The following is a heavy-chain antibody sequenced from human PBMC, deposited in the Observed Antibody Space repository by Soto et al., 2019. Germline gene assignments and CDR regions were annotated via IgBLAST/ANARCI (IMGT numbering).Heavy chain of an antibody. Sequence: QVQLQETGPGLVKPSQTLSLTCTVSADSISSGAYYWSWVRQLPGKGLEWIGYIHSSGSSYYTPSLKRRLTISIHTSETQCYRNRNSVTAADTAVYYCASSRKGGWTCDHWGQGTLVTVSS. D-gene: IGHD6-19*01. J-gene: IGHJ4*02. CDR1: ADSISSGAYY. CDR3: ASSRKGGWTCDH. CDR2: IHSSGSS. V-gene: IGHV4-31*03.